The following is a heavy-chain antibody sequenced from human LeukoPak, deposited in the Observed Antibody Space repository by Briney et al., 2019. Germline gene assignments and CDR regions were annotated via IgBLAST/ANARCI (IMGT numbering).Heavy chain of an antibody. D-gene: IGHD6-19*01. CDR2: IYYSGST. Sequence: SETLSLTCTVSGGSISSYYWSWIRQPPGKGLEWIGYIYYSGSTNYNPSLKSRVTISVDTSKNQLSLKLSSVTAADTAVYYCARAGYSSGYLWGQGTLVTVSS. V-gene: IGHV4-59*01. CDR1: GGSISSYY. CDR3: ARAGYSSGYL. J-gene: IGHJ5*02.